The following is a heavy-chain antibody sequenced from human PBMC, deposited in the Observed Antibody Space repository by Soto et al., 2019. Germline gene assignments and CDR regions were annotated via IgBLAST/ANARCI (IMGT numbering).Heavy chain of an antibody. CDR3: ARGFRGDPFGMDV. D-gene: IGHD3-10*01. V-gene: IGHV1-3*01. Sequence: QVQLVQSGAEVKKPGASVKVSCKASGYTFTSYAMDWVRQAPGQRLEWMGWINAGNGNTKYSQKFQGRVTITRDTSASTAYMELSSLRSEDTAVYYCARGFRGDPFGMDVWGQGTTVTVSS. CDR1: GYTFTSYA. CDR2: INAGNGNT. J-gene: IGHJ6*02.